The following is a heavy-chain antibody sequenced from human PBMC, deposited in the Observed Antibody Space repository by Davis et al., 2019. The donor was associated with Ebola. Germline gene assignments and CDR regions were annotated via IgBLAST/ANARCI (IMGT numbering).Heavy chain of an antibody. J-gene: IGHJ4*02. Sequence: GESLKISCAASGFTFSSYEMNWVRQAPGKGLEWVSYISDSGSRIYYADSVKGRFTISRDNAKNSLYLQMNSLRSEDTAVYYCAESGYRYGSLDYWGQGTLVTVSS. V-gene: IGHV3-48*03. CDR3: AESGYRYGSLDY. CDR2: ISDSGSRI. D-gene: IGHD5-18*01. CDR1: GFTFSSYE.